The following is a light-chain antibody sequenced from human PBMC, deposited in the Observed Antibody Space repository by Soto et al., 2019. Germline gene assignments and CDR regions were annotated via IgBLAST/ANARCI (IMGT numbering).Light chain of an antibody. V-gene: IGKV1-5*01. J-gene: IGKJ1*01. Sequence: DIPLTQSPSTLSSSVGDTVTITCRASQRIATWLAWYQHQPGSTPKLLIYGASTLQSGVPSRFSGSGSGAEFTLTIDNLQPEDFATYYCQQYHLYWTFGPGTKVDI. CDR1: QRIATW. CDR3: QQYHLYWT. CDR2: GAS.